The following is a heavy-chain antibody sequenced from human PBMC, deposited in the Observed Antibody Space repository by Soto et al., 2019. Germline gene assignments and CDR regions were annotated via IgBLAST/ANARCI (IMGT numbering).Heavy chain of an antibody. D-gene: IGHD3-3*01. CDR1: GGSISSGGYY. Sequence: QVQLQESGPGLVKPSQTLSLTCTVSGGSISSGGYYWSWIRQHPGKGLEWIGYIYYSGSTYYNPSLKSRVTISVDTSKNQFSPKLSSVTAADTAVYYCARANHYDFWSGYHFDYWGQGTLVTVSS. CDR2: IYYSGST. CDR3: ARANHYDFWSGYHFDY. V-gene: IGHV4-31*03. J-gene: IGHJ4*02.